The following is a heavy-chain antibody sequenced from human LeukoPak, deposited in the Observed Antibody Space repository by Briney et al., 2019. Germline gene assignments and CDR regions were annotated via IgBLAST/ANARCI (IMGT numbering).Heavy chain of an antibody. CDR1: GFTFSSYG. Sequence: GGSLRLSCAASGFTFSSYGMHWVRQAPGKGLEWVAFIRYDGSHKYYADSVKGRYTISRDNSKNTLYLQMNSLRAEDTAVYYCAKDHYYGSGCAAGYWGQGTLVTVSS. CDR2: IRYDGSHK. CDR3: AKDHYYGSGCAAGY. J-gene: IGHJ4*02. D-gene: IGHD3-10*01. V-gene: IGHV3-30*02.